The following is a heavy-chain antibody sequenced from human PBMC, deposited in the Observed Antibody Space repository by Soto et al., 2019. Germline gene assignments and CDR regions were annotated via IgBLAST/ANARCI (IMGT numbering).Heavy chain of an antibody. V-gene: IGHV1-46*02. CDR1: GYTXNSYY. J-gene: IGHJ4*02. CDR3: AREAPISIAAAGSFDY. D-gene: IGHD6-13*01. Sequence: SXKISYKASGYTXNSYYMHLVRQAPGQGLEWMGIINPSGGSTSYAKKFQGRVTMTRDTSTSTVYMELSSLTSEDTAVYYCAREAPISIAAAGSFDYWGQGTLVTVSS. CDR2: INPSGGST.